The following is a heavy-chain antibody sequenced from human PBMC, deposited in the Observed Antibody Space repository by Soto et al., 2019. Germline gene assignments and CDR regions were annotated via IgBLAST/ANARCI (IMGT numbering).Heavy chain of an antibody. CDR1: GCSFTSYW. D-gene: IGHD3-22*01. Sequence: GESLKISCKGSGCSFTSYWIGWVRQMPGKGLEWMGIIYPGDSDTRYSPSFQGQVTISADKSISTAYLQWSSLKASDTAMYYCARIHQYYYDSSGYRPGYWYFDLWGRGTLVTVSS. J-gene: IGHJ2*01. CDR2: IYPGDSDT. CDR3: ARIHQYYYDSSGYRPGYWYFDL. V-gene: IGHV5-51*01.